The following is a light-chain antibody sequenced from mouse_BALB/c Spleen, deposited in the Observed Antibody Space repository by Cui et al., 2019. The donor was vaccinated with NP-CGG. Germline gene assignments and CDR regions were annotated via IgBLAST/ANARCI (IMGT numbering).Light chain of an antibody. CDR1: TGAVTTSNY. CDR2: GTN. CDR3: ALWYSNHWV. J-gene: IGLJ1*01. Sequence: QAVVPQESALTTSPGETVTLTCRSSTGAVTTSNYANWVQEKPDHLFTGLIGGTNNRAPGVPARFSGSLIGDKAAITITGAQTEDEAIYFCALWYSNHWVFGGGTKLTVL. V-gene: IGLV1*01.